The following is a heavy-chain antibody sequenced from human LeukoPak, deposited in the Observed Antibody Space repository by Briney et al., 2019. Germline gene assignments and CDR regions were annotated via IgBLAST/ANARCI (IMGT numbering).Heavy chain of an antibody. CDR2: ISFDGSNK. D-gene: IGHD3-10*01. Sequence: GRSLRLSCAASGFTFSSDAMHWVRQDPDKGLEWVALISFDGSNKYYADSVKGRFTISRDNSKKPLYLQINSLRAEDTPGYYCARGGNYYGSGSYYAKIDSWGQGTLVTVSS. J-gene: IGHJ4*02. V-gene: IGHV3-30*04. CDR3: ARGGNYYGSGSYYAKIDS. CDR1: GFTFSSDA.